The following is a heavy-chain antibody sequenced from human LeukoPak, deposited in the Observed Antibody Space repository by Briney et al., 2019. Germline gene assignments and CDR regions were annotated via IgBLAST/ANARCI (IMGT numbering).Heavy chain of an antibody. CDR3: ARGINDEYFQY. V-gene: IGHV5-51*01. D-gene: IGHD2/OR15-2a*01. CDR2: IYPGDSDI. CDR1: PYYFINYW. J-gene: IGHJ1*01. Sequence: GESLKISCKDSPYYFINYWIGWVRPMPGKGLEWMGIIYPGDSDIRYNPSFQGQVTISADKSFSTAYQQWNSLKASDTAIYYCARGINDEYFQYWGQGTLVTVSS.